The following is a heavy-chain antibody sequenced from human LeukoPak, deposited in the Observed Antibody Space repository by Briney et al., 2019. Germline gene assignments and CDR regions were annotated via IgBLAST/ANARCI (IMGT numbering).Heavy chain of an antibody. CDR1: GGSFSGYY. D-gene: IGHD2-2*01. CDR2: INHSGST. J-gene: IGHJ5*02. Sequence: SETLSLTCAVYGGSFSGYYWSWIRQPPGKGLEWIGEINHSGSTNYNPSLKSRVTISVDTSKNQFSLKLSSVTAADTAVYYRARGRMCSSTSCYFVYVPPQEVSRWFDPWGQGTLVTVSS. CDR3: ARGRMCSSTSCYFVYVPPQEVSRWFDP. V-gene: IGHV4-34*01.